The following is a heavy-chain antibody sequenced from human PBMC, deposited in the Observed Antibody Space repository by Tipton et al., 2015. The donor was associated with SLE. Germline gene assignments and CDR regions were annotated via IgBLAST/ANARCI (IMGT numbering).Heavy chain of an antibody. CDR3: AREGHSDAFDI. CDR1: GASISSHW. Sequence: TLSLTCAVSGASISSHWWSWVRQSPGKGLEWIGEIHHSGSTNYNPSLKSRVTMSGDKSKNDFSLELTSVTAADTAVYYCAREGHSDAFDIWGQGTMVTVSS. V-gene: IGHV4-4*02. CDR2: IHHSGST. J-gene: IGHJ3*02.